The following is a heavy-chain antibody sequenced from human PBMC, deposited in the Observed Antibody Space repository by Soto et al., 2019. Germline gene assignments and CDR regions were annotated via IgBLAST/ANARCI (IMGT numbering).Heavy chain of an antibody. CDR1: GVTFGDYY. Sequence: SETLSVTYAFYGVTFGDYYLIWLRPTPGKGLEWIGEINHSGSTNYNPSLKSRVTISVDTSKNQFSLKLSSVTAADTAVYYCARVFCCELTIFRVAGAYPFDRWGQGTMVTVSS. V-gene: IGHV4-34*01. CDR2: INHSGST. J-gene: IGHJ3*02. CDR3: ARVFCCELTIFRVAGAYPFDR. D-gene: IGHD3-3*01.